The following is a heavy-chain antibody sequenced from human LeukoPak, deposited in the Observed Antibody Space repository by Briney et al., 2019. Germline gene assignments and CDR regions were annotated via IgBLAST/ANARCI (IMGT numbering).Heavy chain of an antibody. J-gene: IGHJ4*02. CDR3: AKDGYSGYDVFDC. V-gene: IGHV3-23*01. D-gene: IGHD5-12*01. CDR1: GFTFNNYA. Sequence: PGGSLRLSCAASGFTFNNYAMSWVRQAPGKGLEWVSIISGSGGSTYYADSVKGRFTISRDKSKNTLYLQMNSLRVEDTAVYYCAKDGYSGYDVFDCWGQGTLVTVSS. CDR2: ISGSGGST.